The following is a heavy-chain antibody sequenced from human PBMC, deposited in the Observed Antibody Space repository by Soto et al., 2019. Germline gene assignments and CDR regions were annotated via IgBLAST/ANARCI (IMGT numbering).Heavy chain of an antibody. J-gene: IGHJ4*02. D-gene: IGHD4-17*01. CDR3: ARTDSGDYVPPLDY. CDR2: ISAYNGNT. Sequence: QVQLVQSGAEVKKPGASVKVSCKASGYTFTNYGISWVRQAPGQGLEWMGTISAYNGNTNYAQNLQGRVTMTTDTSTSTAYMALRSLTSDDTAVYYCARTDSGDYVPPLDYWGQGTLVTVSS. V-gene: IGHV1-18*01. CDR1: GYTFTNYG.